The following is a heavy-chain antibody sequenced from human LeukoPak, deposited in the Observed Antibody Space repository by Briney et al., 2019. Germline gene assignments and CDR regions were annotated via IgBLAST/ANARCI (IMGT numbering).Heavy chain of an antibody. CDR2: INAGNGNT. CDR3: ARGELLNWFDP. Sequence: ASVKVSCKVSGYTFTNSAMHWVRQAPGQRLEWMGWINAGNGNTKYSQKFQGRVTITRDTSASTAYMELSSLRSEDTAVYYCARGELLNWFDPWGQGTLVTVSS. CDR1: GYTFTNSA. J-gene: IGHJ5*02. V-gene: IGHV1-3*01. D-gene: IGHD1-7*01.